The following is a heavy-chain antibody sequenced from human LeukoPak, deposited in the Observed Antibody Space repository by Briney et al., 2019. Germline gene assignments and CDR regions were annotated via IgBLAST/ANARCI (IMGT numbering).Heavy chain of an antibody. Sequence: GGSLRLSCAASGFTFSSYAMHWVRQAPGEGLEWVAVISYDGSNKYYADSVKGRFTISRDNSKNTLYLQMNSLRAEDTAVYYCARSALPYCSGGSCYYFDYWGQGILVTVSS. D-gene: IGHD2-15*01. J-gene: IGHJ4*02. V-gene: IGHV3-30*04. CDR3: ARSALPYCSGGSCYYFDY. CDR1: GFTFSSYA. CDR2: ISYDGSNK.